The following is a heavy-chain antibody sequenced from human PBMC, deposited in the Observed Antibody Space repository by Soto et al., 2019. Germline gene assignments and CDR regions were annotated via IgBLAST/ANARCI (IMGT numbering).Heavy chain of an antibody. Sequence: SATLYLTCVVYGGSFSGYFWSCLRQPPGKGLEWTGEINHSGSTNYNPSLKSRVKISIDTSKNKFSLKLSTVTAADTAVYYCARGLTYSEMTTIHRGSTFEIWGQGTMVT. CDR2: INHSGST. CDR3: ARGLTYSEMTTIHRGSTFEI. D-gene: IGHD4-4*01. CDR1: GGSFSGYF. J-gene: IGHJ3*02. V-gene: IGHV4-34*01.